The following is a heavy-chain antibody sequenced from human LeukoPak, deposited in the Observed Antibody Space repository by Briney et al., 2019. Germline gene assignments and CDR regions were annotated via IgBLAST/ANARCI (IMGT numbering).Heavy chain of an antibody. V-gene: IGHV1-2*04. D-gene: IGHD6-13*01. CDR1: GYTLTGYY. Sequence: ASVKVSCKASGYTLTGYYMHWVRQAPGQGLEWMGWINPNSGGTNYAQKFQGWVTMTRDTSISTAYMELSRLRSDDTAVYYRARTRYSSSHDAFDIWGQGTMVTVSS. CDR2: INPNSGGT. CDR3: ARTRYSSSHDAFDI. J-gene: IGHJ3*02.